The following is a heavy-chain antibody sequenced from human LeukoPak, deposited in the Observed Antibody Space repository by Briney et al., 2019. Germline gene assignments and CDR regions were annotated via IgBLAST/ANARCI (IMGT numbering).Heavy chain of an antibody. D-gene: IGHD1-1*01. V-gene: IGHV1-46*01. J-gene: IGHJ4*02. CDR3: ARGGKGLQLIGSFYDY. CDR1: GYTFTNYH. Sequence: ASVKVSCKASGYTFTNYHMNWVRQAPGQGLEWMGIINPSGGSTTNAQKFQGRVIMTRDMSTSTVYMELSSLRSEDTAVYFCARGGKGLQLIGSFYDYWGQGTLVTVSS. CDR2: INPSGGST.